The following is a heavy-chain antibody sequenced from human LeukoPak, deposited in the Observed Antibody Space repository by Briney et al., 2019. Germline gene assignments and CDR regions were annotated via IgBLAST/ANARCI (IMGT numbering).Heavy chain of an antibody. CDR2: LSGDKKYI. Sequence: GGSLRFSCAASGFTFSTYSLNWVRQAPGKGLEWLSSLSGDKKYIYYADSVKGRFTISRDNAKNSLYLQMNSLSAEDTAVYYCAKAQTGYSSGPDDYWGQGTLVTVSS. V-gene: IGHV3-21*01. D-gene: IGHD6-19*01. CDR1: GFTFSTYS. CDR3: AKAQTGYSSGPDDY. J-gene: IGHJ4*02.